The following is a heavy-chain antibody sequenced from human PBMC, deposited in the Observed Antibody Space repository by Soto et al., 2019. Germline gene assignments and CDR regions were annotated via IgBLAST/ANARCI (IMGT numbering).Heavy chain of an antibody. Sequence: SETLSLTCDVYGGSFSGYIWTWIRQTPGKGLQWIGQINHSGSANYNPSLKSRVTISVHTSNSQFSLELSSVTAADTAVYYCAGQPSAGSYYDLGSYYYYYAMDVWGQGTTVTVSS. CDR1: GGSFSGYI. V-gene: IGHV4-34*01. J-gene: IGHJ6*02. CDR2: INHSGSA. CDR3: AGQPSAGSYYDLGSYYYYYAMDV. D-gene: IGHD3-10*01.